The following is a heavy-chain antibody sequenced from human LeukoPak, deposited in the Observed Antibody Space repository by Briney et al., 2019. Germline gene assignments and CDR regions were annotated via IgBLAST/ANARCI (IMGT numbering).Heavy chain of an antibody. D-gene: IGHD2-2*01. CDR2: ISAYNGNS. J-gene: IGHJ6*03. Sequence: ASVKVSRKASGYTFTSYGISWVRQAPGQGLEWMGWISAYNGNSNYAQKLQGRVTMTTDTSTSTAYMELRSLRSDDTAVYYCARVLPPLGYCSSTSCYYYMDVWGKGTTVTVSS. V-gene: IGHV1-18*01. CDR3: ARVLPPLGYCSSTSCYYYMDV. CDR1: GYTFTSYG.